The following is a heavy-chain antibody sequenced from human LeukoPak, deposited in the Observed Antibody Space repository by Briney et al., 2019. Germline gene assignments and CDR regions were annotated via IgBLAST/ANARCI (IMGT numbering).Heavy chain of an antibody. CDR1: GYPVSSNSY. CDR2: IHHGGNT. V-gene: IGHV4-38-2*01. CDR3: ARWLGNGFDI. D-gene: IGHD6-19*01. J-gene: IGHJ3*02. Sequence: PSETLSLTCVVSGYPVSSNSYWAWIRRSPGKGLEWIGSIHHGGNTYYNPSLMSRVSMSLDTSKNQCSLNLNSVTAADTAVFYCARWLGNGFDIWGQGTMVTVSS.